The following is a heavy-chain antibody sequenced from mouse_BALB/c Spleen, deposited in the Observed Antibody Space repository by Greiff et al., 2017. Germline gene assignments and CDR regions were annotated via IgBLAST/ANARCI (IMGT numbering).Heavy chain of an antibody. CDR1: GYTFTSYW. Sequence: QVQLQQPGAELVKPGASVKLSCKASGYTFTSYWMHWVKQRPGQGLEWIGEIDPSDSYTNYNQKFKGKATLTVDKSSSTAYMQLSSLTSEDSAVYYCARSHYYDSSYGYFDVWGGGTTVTVSS. J-gene: IGHJ1*01. CDR2: IDPSDSYT. D-gene: IGHD1-1*01. V-gene: IGHV1-69*02. CDR3: ARSHYYDSSYGYFDV.